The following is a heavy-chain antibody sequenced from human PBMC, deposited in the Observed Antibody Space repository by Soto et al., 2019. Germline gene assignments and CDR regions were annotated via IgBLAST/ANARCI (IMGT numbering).Heavy chain of an antibody. CDR3: ARDGGDYA. Sequence: PSETLSLTCTVSGGSVSSGSYYWSWIRQPPGKGLEWIGYIYYSGGTNYNPSLKSRVTISVDTSKNQFSLKLSSVTAADTAVYYCARDGGDYAWGQGTLVTVSS. J-gene: IGHJ5*02. CDR2: IYYSGGT. V-gene: IGHV4-61*01. D-gene: IGHD4-17*01. CDR1: GGSVSSGSYY.